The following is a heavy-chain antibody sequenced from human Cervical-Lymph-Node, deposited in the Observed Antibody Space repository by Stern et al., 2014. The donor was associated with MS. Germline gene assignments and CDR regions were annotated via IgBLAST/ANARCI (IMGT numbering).Heavy chain of an antibody. CDR1: GGPISRGGYY. V-gene: IGHV4-31*01. CDR2: IYYSGST. J-gene: IGHJ3*02. D-gene: IGHD2-8*02. CDR3: ARAGRDAFDI. Sequence: VQLVESGPGPVKPSQTLSLTCPLPGGPISRGGYYPSWIRPHPGKGLELIGYIYYSGSTYYNPSLKSLVTISVDTSKNQFSLKLSSVTAADTAVYYCARAGRDAFDIWGQGTMVTVAS.